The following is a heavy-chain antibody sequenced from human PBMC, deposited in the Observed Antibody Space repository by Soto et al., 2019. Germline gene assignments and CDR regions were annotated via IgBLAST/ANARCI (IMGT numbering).Heavy chain of an antibody. V-gene: IGHV3-48*03. D-gene: IGHD4-17*01. CDR3: ARVYDDYLIDAFDI. CDR2: IGRRGSPI. CDR1: EFTLSSYE. Sequence: EAQLVESGGGLVQPGGSLRLSCAAFEFTLSSYEMDWVRQAPGKGLEWVSHIGRRGSPIYYADSVKGRFTISRDNAKNSVLLQMNSLRPEDTAVYYCARVYDDYLIDAFDIWGQGTMVSVSS. J-gene: IGHJ3*02.